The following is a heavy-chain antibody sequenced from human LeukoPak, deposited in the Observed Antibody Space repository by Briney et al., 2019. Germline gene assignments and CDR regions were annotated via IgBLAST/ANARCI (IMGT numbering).Heavy chain of an antibody. V-gene: IGHV4-39*01. CDR2: IYYSGST. D-gene: IGHD3-22*01. CDR1: GGSISSSSYY. Sequence: SETLSLTCTVSGGSISSSSYYWGWIRQPPGKGLEWIGNIYYSGSTYYNPSLKSRVTISVDTSKNQFSLKLSSVTAADTAVYYCGSGYDNSGYYYVPDYWGQGTLVTVSS. J-gene: IGHJ4*02. CDR3: GSGYDNSGYYYVPDY.